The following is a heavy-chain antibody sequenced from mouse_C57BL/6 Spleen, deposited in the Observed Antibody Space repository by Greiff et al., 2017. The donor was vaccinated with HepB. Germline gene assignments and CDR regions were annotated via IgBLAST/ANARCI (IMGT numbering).Heavy chain of an antibody. D-gene: IGHD3-2*02. J-gene: IGHJ3*01. CDR1: GYAFTNYL. CDR2: INPGSGGT. CDR3: ARESDSSGYGAY. V-gene: IGHV1-54*01. Sequence: VQLQQSGAELVRPGTSVKVSCKASGYAFTNYLIEWVKQRPGQGLYWIGVINPGSGGTNYNEKFKGKATLTADKSSSTAYMQLSSLTSEDSAVYFCARESDSSGYGAYWGQGTLVAVSA.